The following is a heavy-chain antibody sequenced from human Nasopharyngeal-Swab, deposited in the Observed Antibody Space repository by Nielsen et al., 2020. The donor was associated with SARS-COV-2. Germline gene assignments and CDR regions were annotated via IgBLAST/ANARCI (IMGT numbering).Heavy chain of an antibody. CDR1: GYTFSSYW. J-gene: IGHJ5*02. V-gene: IGHV5-51*01. CDR3: ARHGGFCSSTNCYGGWFDP. D-gene: IGHD2-2*01. Sequence: GESLKISCQGSGYTFSSYWIAWVRQMPGKGLEWMVMIYPSDSDTRYSPYFQGQVTMSVDKSINTAYLHWSSLKASDTAMYYCARHGGFCSSTNCYGGWFDPWGQGTQVIVSS. CDR2: IYPSDSDT.